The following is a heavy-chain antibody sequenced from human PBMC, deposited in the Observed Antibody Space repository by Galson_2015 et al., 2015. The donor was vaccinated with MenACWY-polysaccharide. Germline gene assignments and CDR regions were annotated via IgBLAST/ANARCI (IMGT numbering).Heavy chain of an antibody. V-gene: IGHV4-31*03. CDR3: ARLTCGATCSQGGGFDI. J-gene: IGHJ3*02. Sequence: LSLTCSVSGASTTTAGYFWTWIRQHPGKGLEWIGYISYAGNTYNTPSLEGRISLSRDTSRSQFYLKVTSVTAADTAIYYCARLTCGATCSQGGGFDIWGQGTMVTVSS. D-gene: IGHD2-21*01. CDR2: ISYAGNT. CDR1: GASTTTAGYF.